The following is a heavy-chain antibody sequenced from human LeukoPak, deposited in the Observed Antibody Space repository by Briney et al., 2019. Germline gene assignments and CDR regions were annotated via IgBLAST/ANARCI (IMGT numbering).Heavy chain of an antibody. D-gene: IGHD3-9*01. CDR3: AKDGGLTGDNYFDH. V-gene: IGHV3-30*18. Sequence: GGSLRLSCETSGFTFISYGMHWVRQTPGKGLEWVAVISKDGGNKFYADSLKGRVTISRDDSKNTIYLYMNTLRPEDSGIYYCAKDGGLTGDNYFDHWGLGTLVTASS. CDR1: GFTFISYG. CDR2: ISKDGGNK. J-gene: IGHJ4*02.